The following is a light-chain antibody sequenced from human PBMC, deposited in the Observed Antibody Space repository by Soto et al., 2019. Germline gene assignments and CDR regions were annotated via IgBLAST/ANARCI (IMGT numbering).Light chain of an antibody. CDR1: ESLLHSNGYNY. V-gene: IGKV2-28*01. CDR3: LQALDTPT. Sequence: DIVMTQSPLSLPVTPGEPASISCTSSESLLHSNGYNYVDWYLQKAGQSPQLLIYLSSIRASGVPPWFSCSGSGTDFTLKISRVEVGDVGVYYCLQALDTPTFGPGTRLESK. J-gene: IGKJ5*01. CDR2: LSS.